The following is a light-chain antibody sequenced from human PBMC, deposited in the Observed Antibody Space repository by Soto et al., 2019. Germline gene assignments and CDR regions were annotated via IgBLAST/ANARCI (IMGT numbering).Light chain of an antibody. J-gene: IGKJ1*01. Sequence: TQMPEYPSTLSASPGDRATINCRASQSIRRWLAWYQQRPGKAPKVLIYDASSLESWVPSRFSGSGSGTEFTLTISSLQSEDFATYYCQQYKSFWTFGQGTKVDIK. CDR1: QSIRRW. V-gene: IGKV1-5*01. CDR2: DAS. CDR3: QQYKSFWT.